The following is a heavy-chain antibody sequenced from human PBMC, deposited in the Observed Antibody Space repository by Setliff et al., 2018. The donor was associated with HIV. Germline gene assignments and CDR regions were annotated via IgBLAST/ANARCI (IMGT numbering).Heavy chain of an antibody. V-gene: IGHV4-59*01. J-gene: IGHJ2*01. CDR1: GGSLSHSS. CDR2: IYYSGSS. Sequence: LSLTCAVYGGSLSHSSWNWIRQPPGKGLEWIGYIYYSGSSNYNPSLKSRVTISVDTSKNHFSLKLSSVTAADTAVYYCASLSSGSDWYFDLWGRGTLVTVSS. CDR3: ASLSSGSDWYFDL. D-gene: IGHD3-22*01.